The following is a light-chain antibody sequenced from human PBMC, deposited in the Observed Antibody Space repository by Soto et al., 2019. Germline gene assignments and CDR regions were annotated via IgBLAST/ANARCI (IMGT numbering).Light chain of an antibody. CDR3: QQLNSYPLT. Sequence: DIQLTQSPSFLSASVGDRVTITCRASQDISSYLAWYQQNPGKAPKLLIYAASTLQSGVPSSFSGSGSGTEFTLTISSLQPEDFATYYCQQLNSYPLTFGGGTKVEIK. J-gene: IGKJ4*01. V-gene: IGKV1-9*01. CDR2: AAS. CDR1: QDISSY.